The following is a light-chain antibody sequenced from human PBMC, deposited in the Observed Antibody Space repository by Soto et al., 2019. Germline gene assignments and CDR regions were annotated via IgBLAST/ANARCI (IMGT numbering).Light chain of an antibody. J-gene: IGKJ5*01. V-gene: IGKV1D-16*01. Sequence: DIQMTQSPSSLSASVGDSVTITCRASQDINSWLAWYQQKQEEAPKSLISGASTLQSGVPSRFRGSGSGTDFTLPISRLQPEDFETYYCQQYNSFPPTFGQGTRLEIK. CDR1: QDINSW. CDR2: GAS. CDR3: QQYNSFPPT.